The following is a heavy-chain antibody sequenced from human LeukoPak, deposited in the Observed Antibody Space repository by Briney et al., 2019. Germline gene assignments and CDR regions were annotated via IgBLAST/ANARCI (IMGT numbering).Heavy chain of an antibody. V-gene: IGHV3-7*03. CDR2: IKQDESEK. Sequence: GGSLRLSCAASGFSFSSYWMAWVRQAPGKRLEWVASIKQDESEKYYADSVKGRFTMSKDNSKNSIYLQMNSLRAEDTAVYYCVREDRSCYYYWGQGTLVTVSS. D-gene: IGHD2-15*01. J-gene: IGHJ4*02. CDR3: VREDRSCYYY. CDR1: GFSFSSYW.